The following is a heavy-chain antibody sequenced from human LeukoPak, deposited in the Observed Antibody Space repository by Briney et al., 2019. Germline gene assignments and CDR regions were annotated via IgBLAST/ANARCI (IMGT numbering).Heavy chain of an antibody. V-gene: IGHV3-30*04. Sequence: GGSLRLSCAASGFTFSSYAMHWVRQAPGKGLEWVAVISYDGSNKYYADSVKGRFTISRDNSKNTLYLQMNSLRAEDTAVYYCARGGYFDWLLIDYWGQGTLVTVSS. CDR2: ISYDGSNK. CDR1: GFTFSSYA. CDR3: ARGGYFDWLLIDY. J-gene: IGHJ4*02. D-gene: IGHD3-9*01.